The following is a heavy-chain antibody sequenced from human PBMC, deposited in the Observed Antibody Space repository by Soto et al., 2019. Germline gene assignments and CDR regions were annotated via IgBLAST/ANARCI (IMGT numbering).Heavy chain of an antibody. V-gene: IGHV3-66*01. D-gene: IGHD3-3*01. Sequence: GGSLRLSCAASGFTVSSKYMTLVRQAPGKGLEWVSLIQSGGTTYYADSVKGRFTISRDTSENTLHLQMDSLRVEDTAVYYCARDGAFYDFWSGYYPDYYYYYMDVWGKGTTVTVSS. J-gene: IGHJ6*03. CDR3: ARDGAFYDFWSGYYPDYYYYYMDV. CDR1: GFTVSSKY. CDR2: IQSGGTT.